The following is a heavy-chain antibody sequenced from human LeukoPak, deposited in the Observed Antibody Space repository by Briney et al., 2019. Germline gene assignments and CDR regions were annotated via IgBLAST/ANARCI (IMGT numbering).Heavy chain of an antibody. CDR1: GDSVSSSNW. CDR3: AGAPSATKGWFDP. V-gene: IGHV4-4*02. CDR2: INHSGST. D-gene: IGHD3-10*01. Sequence: PSETLSLTCAVSGDSVSSSNWWSWVRQPPGKGLEWIGEINHSGSTNYNPSLKSRVTISIDTSKNQFSLKVSSVTAADTAVYVCAGAPSATKGWFDPWGQGTLVTVSS. J-gene: IGHJ5*02.